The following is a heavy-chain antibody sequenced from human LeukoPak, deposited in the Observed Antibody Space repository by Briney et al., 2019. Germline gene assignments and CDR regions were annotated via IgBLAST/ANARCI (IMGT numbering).Heavy chain of an antibody. Sequence: GESLRLSCAASGFTFNNYAMSWVRQAPGKGLGWGSAISDSGGVTKYADSVKGRFTISRDNSKNTLYLQMDSLRAEDTAVYYCARSRPATGTSRHPFDIWGQGTMVTVSS. CDR1: GFTFNNYA. CDR3: ARSRPATGTSRHPFDI. J-gene: IGHJ3*02. V-gene: IGHV3-23*01. D-gene: IGHD1-1*01. CDR2: ISDSGGVT.